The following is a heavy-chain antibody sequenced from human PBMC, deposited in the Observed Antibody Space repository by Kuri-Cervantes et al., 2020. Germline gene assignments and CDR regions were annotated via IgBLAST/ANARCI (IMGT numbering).Heavy chain of an antibody. D-gene: IGHD6-13*01. V-gene: IGHV1-18*01. CDR2: ISAYNGNT. J-gene: IGHJ4*02. CDR3: AAAIAATLFDY. CDR1: GYTFTSYG. Sequence: ASVKVSCKASGYTFTSYGISWVRQAPGQGLEWMGWISAYNGNTNYAQKLQGRVTMTTDTSTSTAYMDLSSLRSEDTAKYYCAAAIAATLFDYWGQGTLVTVSS.